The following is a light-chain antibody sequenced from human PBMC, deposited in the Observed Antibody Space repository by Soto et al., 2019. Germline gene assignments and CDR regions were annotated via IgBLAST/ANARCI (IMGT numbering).Light chain of an antibody. CDR1: KNDIGVYDF. V-gene: IGLV2-8*01. CDR3: KSYAGSNTYV. CDR2: EVV. Sequence: QSVLTQPPSASGSPGQSVNISCTRTKNDIGVYDFVSWYQHHPGKAPRLIIYEVVQRPSGVPDRFSGSKSGNTASLTVSGLQAADEADYFCKSYAGSNTYVFGSGTKVTVL. J-gene: IGLJ1*01.